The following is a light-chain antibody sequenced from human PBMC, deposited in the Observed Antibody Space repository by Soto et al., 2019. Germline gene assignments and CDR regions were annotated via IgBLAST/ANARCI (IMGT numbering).Light chain of an antibody. CDR3: QQTYSTPRGA. CDR2: AAS. J-gene: IGKJ1*01. CDR1: ESIRNN. Sequence: DIPMTQSPSSLSASVGDRVTITCRASESIRNNLNWYQQKPGKAPKLLIYAASTLQSGVPSRFSGGGSGTEFTLTIGSLQPEDVTTYYCQQTYSTPRGAFGQGTKVEFK. V-gene: IGKV1-39*01.